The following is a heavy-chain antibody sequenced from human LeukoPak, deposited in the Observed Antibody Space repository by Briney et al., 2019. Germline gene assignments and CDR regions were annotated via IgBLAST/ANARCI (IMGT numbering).Heavy chain of an antibody. CDR2: IHYSGST. V-gene: IGHV4-39*01. Sequence: PSQTLSLTCTVSGDSISSSSDYWGWIRQPPGKGLEWIGSIHYSGSTYYNPSLKSRVTISVDTSKNQFSLKLSSVTAADTAVYYCARRFVYNSAYYSTHFDYWGRGTLVTVSS. CDR1: GDSISSSSDY. J-gene: IGHJ4*02. D-gene: IGHD3-22*01. CDR3: ARRFVYNSAYYSTHFDY.